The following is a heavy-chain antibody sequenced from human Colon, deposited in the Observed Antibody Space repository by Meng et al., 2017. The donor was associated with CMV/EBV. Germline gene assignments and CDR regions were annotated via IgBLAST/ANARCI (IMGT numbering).Heavy chain of an antibody. CDR3: ARDPFIKAFDI. J-gene: IGHJ3*02. V-gene: IGHV3-74*01. CDR1: GFTFSSYW. Sequence: GGSLRPSCAASGFTFSSYWMHWVRQAPGKGLVWVSRISSDGSITRYADSVKGRFTISRDNAKNSLYLQMNSLRAEDTAVYYCARDPFIKAFDIWGQGTMVTVSS. CDR2: ISSDGSIT.